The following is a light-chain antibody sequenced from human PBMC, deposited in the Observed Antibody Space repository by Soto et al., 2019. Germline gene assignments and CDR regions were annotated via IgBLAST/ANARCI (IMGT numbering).Light chain of an antibody. Sequence: IVMTQSPATLSVSPGERATLSCRASQIVSSNLAWYQQKPGQAPRLLIYGASTRATGIPARFSGSGSGTEFTLTISSLQSEDFAVYHCQQYNNWPRTFGQGTKVDIK. CDR3: QQYNNWPRT. V-gene: IGKV3-15*01. CDR2: GAS. CDR1: QIVSSN. J-gene: IGKJ1*01.